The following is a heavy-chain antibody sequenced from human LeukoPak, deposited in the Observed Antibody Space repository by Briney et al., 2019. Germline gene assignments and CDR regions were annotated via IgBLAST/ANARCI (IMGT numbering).Heavy chain of an antibody. V-gene: IGHV6-1*01. Sequence: SQTLSLTCAISGDSVSSNSAAWNWIRQSPSRGLEWLGRTYYRSKWYNDYAVSVKSRITINPDTSKNQFSLQLNSVTPEDTVVYYCARGGIYYYDSSGYYYVLDYWGQGTLVTVSS. CDR3: ARGGIYYYDSSGYYYVLDY. CDR1: GDSVSSNSAA. D-gene: IGHD3-22*01. CDR2: TYYRSKWYN. J-gene: IGHJ4*02.